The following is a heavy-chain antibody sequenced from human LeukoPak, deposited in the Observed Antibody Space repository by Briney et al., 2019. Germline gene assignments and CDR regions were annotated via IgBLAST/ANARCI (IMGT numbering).Heavy chain of an antibody. CDR1: GYTFTGYY. J-gene: IGHJ4*02. CDR2: INPNSGGT. CDR3: ARDLFYSVSGTYYNVGRVFNY. V-gene: IGHV1-2*02. D-gene: IGHD3-10*01. Sequence: ASVKVSYKASGYTFTGYYMHWVRRAPGQGLEWMGWINPNSGGTNYAQKFQGRVTMTRDTSITTAYMELTSLRSDDTAVYYCARDLFYSVSGTYYNVGRVFNYWGQGTLVTVSS.